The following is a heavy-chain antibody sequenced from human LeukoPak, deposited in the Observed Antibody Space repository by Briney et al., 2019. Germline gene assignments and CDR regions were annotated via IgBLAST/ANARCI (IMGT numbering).Heavy chain of an antibody. Sequence: GGSLRLSCVASGLTVSSNYMSWVRHAPGKGLEWVSVIYSGGSTYYADAVKGRFTISRDNSKNTLYLQMNSLRAEDTAVYYCASGSVSYRTPYYYMDVWGTGTTVTVSS. D-gene: IGHD3-10*01. CDR3: ASGSVSYRTPYYYMDV. V-gene: IGHV3-53*01. J-gene: IGHJ6*03. CDR2: IYSGGST. CDR1: GLTVSSNY.